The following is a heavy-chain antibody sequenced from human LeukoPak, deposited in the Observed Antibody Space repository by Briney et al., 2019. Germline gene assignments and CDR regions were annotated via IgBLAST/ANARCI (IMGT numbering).Heavy chain of an antibody. Sequence: SETLSLTCAVYGGSFSGYYWSWIRQPPGKGLEWIGEINHSGSTNYNPSLKSRVTISVDTSKNQFSLKLSSVTAADTAVYYCARYSSSLYYFDYWGQGALVTVSS. CDR1: GGSFSGYY. V-gene: IGHV4-34*01. D-gene: IGHD6-13*01. J-gene: IGHJ4*02. CDR3: ARYSSSLYYFDY. CDR2: INHSGST.